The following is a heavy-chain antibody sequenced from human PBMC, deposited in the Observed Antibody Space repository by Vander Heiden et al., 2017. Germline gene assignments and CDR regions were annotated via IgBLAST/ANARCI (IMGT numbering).Heavy chain of an antibody. V-gene: IGHV3-30*18. CDR1: GFPFTSSG. CDR2: ISSDGRNK. D-gene: IGHD3-3*02. J-gene: IGHJ4*02. CDR3: AKALRLEDSLGQKEFDY. Sequence: QVHLVESGGGVVQPGRSLRLSCAASGFPFTSSGMHWVRQAPGKGLEWLAAISSDGRNKYYAESVRGRLTISKDNSKNTLYLEMSSLRAEDRAIYYCAKALRLEDSLGQKEFDYWGQGTLVTVSS.